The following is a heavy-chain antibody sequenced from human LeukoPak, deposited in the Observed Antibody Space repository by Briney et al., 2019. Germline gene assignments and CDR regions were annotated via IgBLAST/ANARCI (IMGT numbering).Heavy chain of an antibody. CDR2: IYTSGST. V-gene: IGHV4-61*02. Sequence: SETLSLTCTVSGGSISSGSYYWSWIRQPAGKGLEWIGRIYTSGSTNYNPSLKSRVTISVDTSKNQFSLKLSSVTAADTAVYYCARGSQFPRTWISNYYMDVWGKGTTVTVSS. CDR1: GGSISSGSYY. D-gene: IGHD5-12*01. CDR3: ARGSQFPRTWISNYYMDV. J-gene: IGHJ6*03.